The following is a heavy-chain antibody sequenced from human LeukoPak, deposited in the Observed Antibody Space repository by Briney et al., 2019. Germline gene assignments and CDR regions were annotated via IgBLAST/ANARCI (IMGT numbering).Heavy chain of an antibody. CDR3: ARDAPLDILTGYSYFDY. CDR2: ISSSSSYI. V-gene: IGHV3-21*04. D-gene: IGHD3-9*01. Sequence: GGSLRLSCVASGLYFSTYVMGWVRQAPGKGLEWVSSISSSSSYIYYADSVKGRFTISRDNAKNSLYLQMNSLRAEDTAVYYCARDAPLDILTGYSYFDYWGQGTLVTVSS. CDR1: GLYFSTYV. J-gene: IGHJ4*02.